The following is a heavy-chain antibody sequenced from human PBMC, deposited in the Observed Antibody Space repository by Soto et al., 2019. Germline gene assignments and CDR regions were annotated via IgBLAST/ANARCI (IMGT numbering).Heavy chain of an antibody. Sequence: ASVKVSCKASGGTFSSYTISWVRQAPGQGLEWMGRIIPILGIANYAQKFQGRVTITADKSTSTAYMELSSLRSEDTAVYYCERDGGYCSSTSCLPFDYWGQGTLVTVSS. CDR3: ERDGGYCSSTSCLPFDY. CDR1: GGTFSSYT. J-gene: IGHJ4*02. V-gene: IGHV1-69*04. D-gene: IGHD2-2*01. CDR2: IIPILGIA.